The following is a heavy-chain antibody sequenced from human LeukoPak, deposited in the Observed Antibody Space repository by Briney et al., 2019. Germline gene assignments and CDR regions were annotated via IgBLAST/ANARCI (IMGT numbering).Heavy chain of an antibody. CDR3: ARDPGITMVRGVIISPGLDY. D-gene: IGHD3-10*01. Sequence: PGGSLRLSCAASGFTFSSYGMHWVRQAPGKGLEWVAVIWYDGSNKYYADSVKGRFTISRDNSKNTLYLQMNSLRAEDTAVYYCARDPGITMVRGVIISPGLDYWGQGTLVTVSS. V-gene: IGHV3-33*08. J-gene: IGHJ4*02. CDR2: IWYDGSNK. CDR1: GFTFSSYG.